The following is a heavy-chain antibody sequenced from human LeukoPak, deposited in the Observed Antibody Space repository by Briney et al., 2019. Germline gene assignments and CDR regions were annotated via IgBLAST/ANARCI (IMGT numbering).Heavy chain of an antibody. CDR1: GYTFSNFG. D-gene: IGHD2-2*01. CDR2: ISGNNDNP. J-gene: IGHJ4*02. CDR3: ARDGTSTDDY. V-gene: IGHV1-18*01. Sequence: ASVKVSCKASGYTFSNFGISWVRQAPGQGLEWMGWISGNNDNPNYGQKFQGRFTVTSDSSTRTAYMELKRLRADDTAVYYCARDGTSTDDYWGQGTLVTVSS.